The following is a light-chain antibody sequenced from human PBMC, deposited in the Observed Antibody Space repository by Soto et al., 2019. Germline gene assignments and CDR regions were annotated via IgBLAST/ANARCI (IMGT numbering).Light chain of an antibody. CDR2: AAS. CDR1: QDISDY. J-gene: IGKJ4*01. V-gene: IGKV1-9*01. CDR3: QQLNSYPLT. Sequence: IQLTQSPSFLSASVGDRFTITCRSSQDISDYLAWYQQRPGTAPKLLIYAASTLQSGVPSRFSGSGSGTEFTLTISSLQPEDFPTSSCQQLNSYPLTFGGGSKVEI.